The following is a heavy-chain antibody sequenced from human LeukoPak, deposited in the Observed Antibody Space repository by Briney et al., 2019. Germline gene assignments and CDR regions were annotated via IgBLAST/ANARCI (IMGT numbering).Heavy chain of an antibody. J-gene: IGHJ4*02. CDR1: GYTFTSYG. CDR2: ISAYNGNT. CDR3: ARAPYYYDSSGYYYGL. Sequence: SVKVSCKASGYTFTSYGISWVRQAPGQGLEWMGWISAYNGNTNYAQKLQGRVTMTTDTSTSTAYMELRSLRSDDTAVYYCARAPYYYDSSGYYYGLWGQGTLVTVSS. D-gene: IGHD3-22*01. V-gene: IGHV1-18*01.